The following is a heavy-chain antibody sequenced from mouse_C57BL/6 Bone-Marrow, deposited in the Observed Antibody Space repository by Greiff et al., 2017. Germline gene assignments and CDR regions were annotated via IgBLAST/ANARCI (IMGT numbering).Heavy chain of an antibody. CDR1: GYTFTDYN. CDR2: INPNNGGT. V-gene: IGHV1-18*01. J-gene: IGHJ1*03. CDR3: ARRLRDSGSSYWYFDV. Sequence: VQLQQSGPELVKPGASVKIPCKASGYTFTDYNMDWVKQSHGKSLEWIGDINPNNGGTIYNQKFKGKATLTVDKSSSTAYMELRSLTSEDTAIYYCARRLRDSGSSYWYFDVWGTGTTVTVSS. D-gene: IGHD1-1*01.